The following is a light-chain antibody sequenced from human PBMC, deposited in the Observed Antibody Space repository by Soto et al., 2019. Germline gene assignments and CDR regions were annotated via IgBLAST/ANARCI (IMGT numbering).Light chain of an antibody. J-gene: IGLJ2*01. V-gene: IGLV4-69*01. CDR2: LNSDGSH. CDR1: SGHSNYA. CDR3: QTWGSGIVV. Sequence: QSVLTQSPSASASLGASVKLTCTLSSGHSNYAIAWHQQQSEKGPRYLMKLNSDGSHSKGDGIPDRFSGSSSGAERYLTISRLQSEDEADCYCQTWGSGIVVFGGGTKLTVL.